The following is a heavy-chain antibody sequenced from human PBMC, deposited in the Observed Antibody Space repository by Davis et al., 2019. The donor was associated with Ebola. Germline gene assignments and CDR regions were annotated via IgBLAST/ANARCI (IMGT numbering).Heavy chain of an antibody. Sequence: ASVKVSCKASGYTFTSYAMHWVRQAPGQRLEWMGWINAGNGNTKYSQKFQGRVTITRDTSASTAYMELNSLRSEDTAVYYCARGSALAARAFDYWGQGTLVTVSS. CDR2: INAGNGNT. J-gene: IGHJ4*02. CDR3: ARGSALAARAFDY. CDR1: GYTFTSYA. V-gene: IGHV1-3*01. D-gene: IGHD6-6*01.